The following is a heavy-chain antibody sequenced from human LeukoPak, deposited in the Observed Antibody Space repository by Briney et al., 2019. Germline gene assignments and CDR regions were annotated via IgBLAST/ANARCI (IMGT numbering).Heavy chain of an antibody. CDR3: ARGLGRTAMVTRGEVRFDY. D-gene: IGHD5-18*01. Sequence: ASVKVSCKSSGYTFKAYYIHWVRQAPGQGLEWMGWINSNSGGTNYAQKFQGRVTMTRDTSISTAYMELTRLRSDDTAVYYCARGLGRTAMVTRGEVRFDYWGQGTLVTVSS. V-gene: IGHV1-2*02. CDR2: INSNSGGT. CDR1: GYTFKAYY. J-gene: IGHJ4*02.